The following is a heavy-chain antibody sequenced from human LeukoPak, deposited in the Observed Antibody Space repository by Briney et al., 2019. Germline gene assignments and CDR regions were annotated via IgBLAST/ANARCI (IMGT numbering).Heavy chain of an antibody. V-gene: IGHV4-59*01. CDR2: VSYVGT. J-gene: IGHJ5*02. Sequence: PSETLSLTCSVSGGSIDTFFWTWIRQPPGKGLEWVGYVSYVGTSYNPSLKSRLTISLDTSRTQFFLNLTSVPAADTGVYYCARGMRIAVAGYWFDPWGQGTLVTVSS. D-gene: IGHD6-19*01. CDR3: ARGMRIAVAGYWFDP. CDR1: GGSIDTFF.